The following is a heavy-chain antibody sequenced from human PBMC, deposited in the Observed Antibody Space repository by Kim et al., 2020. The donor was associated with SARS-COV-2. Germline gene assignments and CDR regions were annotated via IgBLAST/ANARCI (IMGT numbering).Heavy chain of an antibody. CDR3: AKWTAGTNFDY. CDR2: T. V-gene: IGHV3-23*01. D-gene: IGHD6-13*01. J-gene: IGHJ4*02. Sequence: TYYAESVKGRFTSSRDNSKNTLYLQMTSLRAEDTAVYYCAKWTAGTNFDYWGQGTLVTVSS.